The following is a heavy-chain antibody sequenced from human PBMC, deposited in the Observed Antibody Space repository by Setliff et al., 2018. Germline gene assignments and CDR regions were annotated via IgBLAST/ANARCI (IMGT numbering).Heavy chain of an antibody. V-gene: IGHV1-69*05. CDR1: GGTFSSYA. Sequence: SVKVSCKASGGTFSSYAISWVRQAPGQGLEWMGGIIPIFGTANYAQKLQGRVTMTTDTSASTAYMELSSLRSEDTAIYYCARVVGARVPATTNIAYYYYYMDVWGKGTTVTVSS. CDR2: IIPIFGTA. CDR3: ARVVGARVPATTNIAYYYYYMDV. J-gene: IGHJ6*03. D-gene: IGHD6-25*01.